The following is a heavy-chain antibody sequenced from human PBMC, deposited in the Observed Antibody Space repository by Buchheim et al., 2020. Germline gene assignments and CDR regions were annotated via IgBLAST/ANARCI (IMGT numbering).Heavy chain of an antibody. Sequence: QVQLQQWGAGLLKPSETLSLTCASYGGSFSDYYWSWIRQPPGKGLEWIGEINHSGSTDYNPSLKSRITISLDTSRNKFSLNLKSMTAADTAVYYCARGRLKTLRGLFGVYGHWGQGTL. CDR1: GGSFSDYY. D-gene: IGHD5/OR15-5a*01. CDR3: ARGRLKTLRGLFGVYGH. V-gene: IGHV4-34*01. CDR2: INHSGST. J-gene: IGHJ4*02.